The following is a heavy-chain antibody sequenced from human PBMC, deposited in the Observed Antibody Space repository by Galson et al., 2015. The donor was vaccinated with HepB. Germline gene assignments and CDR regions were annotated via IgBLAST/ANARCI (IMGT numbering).Heavy chain of an antibody. J-gene: IGHJ6*02. CDR2: IKSKTDGGTT. D-gene: IGHD2-15*01. CDR3: TTDTLGYCSGGSCYFDYYYGMDV. Sequence: SLRLSCAASGFTFSNAWMSWVRQAPGKGLEWVGRIKSKTDGGTTDYAAPVKGRFTISRDDSKNTLYLQMNSLKTEDTAVYYCTTDTLGYCSGGSCYFDYYYGMDVWGQGTTVTVSS. CDR1: GFTFSNAW. V-gene: IGHV3-15*01.